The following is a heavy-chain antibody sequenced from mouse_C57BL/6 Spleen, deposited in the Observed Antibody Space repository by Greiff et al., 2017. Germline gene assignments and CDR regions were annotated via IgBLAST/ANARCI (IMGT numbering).Heavy chain of an antibody. CDR3: ARYGDYFDY. D-gene: IGHD2-10*02. CDR1: GFTFSSYG. CDR2: ISSGGSYT. V-gene: IGHV5-6*02. J-gene: IGHJ2*01. Sequence: DVMLVESGGDLVKPGGSLKLSCAASGFTFSSYGMSWVRQTPDKRLEWVATISSGGSYTYYPDSVKGRFTISRDNAKNTLYLQMSSLKSEDTAMYYCARYGDYFDYWGQGTTLTVSS.